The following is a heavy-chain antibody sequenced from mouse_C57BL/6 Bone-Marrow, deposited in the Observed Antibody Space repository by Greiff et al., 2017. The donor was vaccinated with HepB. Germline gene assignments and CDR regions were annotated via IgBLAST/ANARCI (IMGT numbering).Heavy chain of an antibody. CDR3: ARMVYGSSWYFDV. Sequence: VQLQQSGPGLVQPSQSLSITCTVSGFSLTSYGVHWVRQSPGKGLEWLGVIWSGGSTDYNAAFISRLSISKDNSKSQVFFKMNSLQADDTAIYYCARMVYGSSWYFDVWGTGTTVTVSS. J-gene: IGHJ1*03. D-gene: IGHD1-1*01. CDR1: GFSLTSYG. V-gene: IGHV2-2*01. CDR2: IWSGGST.